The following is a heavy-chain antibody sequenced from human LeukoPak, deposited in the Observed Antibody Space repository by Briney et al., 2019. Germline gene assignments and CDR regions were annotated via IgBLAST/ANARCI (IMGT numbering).Heavy chain of an antibody. J-gene: IGHJ4*02. CDR1: GGSISSSSYY. CDR3: ARRVHYYYDSSGYYYFDY. D-gene: IGHD3-22*01. V-gene: IGHV4-39*01. CDR2: IYYSGST. Sequence: SETLSLTCTVSGGSISSSSYYWGWIRQPPGKGLEWIGSIYYSGSTYYNPSLKSRVTISVDTSKNQFSVKLSSVTAADTAVYYCARRVHYYYDSSGYYYFDYWGQGTLVTVSS.